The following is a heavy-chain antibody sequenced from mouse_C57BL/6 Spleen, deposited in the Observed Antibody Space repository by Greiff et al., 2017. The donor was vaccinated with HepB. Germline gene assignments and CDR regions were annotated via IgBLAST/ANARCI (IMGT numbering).Heavy chain of an antibody. Sequence: QVTLKVSGPGILQPSQTLSLTCSFSGFSLSTFGMGVGWIRQPSGKGLEWLAHIWWDDDKYYNPALKSRLAISKDTSTNPVFLTIAHVDTADTATYYCARIPYGYDDCRSWFAYWGQGPLVTVSA. D-gene: IGHD2-2*01. CDR2: IWWDDDK. CDR1: GFSLSTFGMG. J-gene: IGHJ3*01. CDR3: ARIPYGYDDCRSWFAY. V-gene: IGHV8-8*01.